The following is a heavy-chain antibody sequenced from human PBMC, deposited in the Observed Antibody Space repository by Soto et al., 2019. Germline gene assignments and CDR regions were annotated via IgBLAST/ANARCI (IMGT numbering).Heavy chain of an antibody. J-gene: IGHJ3*02. CDR3: ARDQRAYDI. Sequence: EVQLVESGGGLVQPGGSLRLSCAASGFTFSGYAMHWVRQAPGKGLEFVSVIRSNGGSTNYANSVRGRFTISRDNSKNTLYLQMGSPRPEDTAVYYCARDQRAYDIWGPGTMVTVSS. CDR1: GFTFSGYA. CDR2: IRSNGGST. V-gene: IGHV3-64*01. D-gene: IGHD6-25*01.